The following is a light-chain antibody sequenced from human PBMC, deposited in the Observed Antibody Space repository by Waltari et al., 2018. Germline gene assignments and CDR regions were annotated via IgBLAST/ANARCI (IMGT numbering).Light chain of an antibody. V-gene: IGLV2-8*01. Sequence: QSALTQPPSASGSPGQSVAISCTGTSSDVGGYNYVSWYQQHPGKAPKLMIYEVNKRPSGVPDGCAGSKSGNTASLTVSGLQAEDEADYYCSSYAGSDIGGFGGGTRLTVL. CDR1: SSDVGGYNY. J-gene: IGLJ3*02. CDR2: EVN. CDR3: SSYAGSDIGG.